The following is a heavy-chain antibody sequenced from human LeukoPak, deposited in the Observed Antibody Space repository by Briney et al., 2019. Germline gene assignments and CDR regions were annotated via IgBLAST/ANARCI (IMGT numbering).Heavy chain of an antibody. Sequence: GGSLGLSCAASGFTFWNYVIHWVRQAPGKGLEWVAVTSSDLNVKLYADSVKGRFTISRDNAKNTLYLQMNSLRAEDTAVYYCAPQQAYSPYNWFDPWGQGTLVTVSS. D-gene: IGHD5-12*01. J-gene: IGHJ5*02. CDR2: TSSDLNVK. CDR3: APQQAYSPYNWFDP. CDR1: GFTFWNYV. V-gene: IGHV3-30-3*01.